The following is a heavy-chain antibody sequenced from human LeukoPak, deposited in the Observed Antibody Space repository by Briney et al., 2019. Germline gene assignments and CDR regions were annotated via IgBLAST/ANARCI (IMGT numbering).Heavy chain of an antibody. CDR3: AREDNPLWFDP. CDR2: INQDGGQK. Sequence: PGGSLRLSCAASGFTFSIYWMSWVRQAAGKGLEWVANINQDGGQKYYVDSVKGRFTISRDNSNSTLHLQMNSLRPDDSALYYCAREDNPLWFDPWGQGTLVTVSS. J-gene: IGHJ5*02. V-gene: IGHV3-7*01. CDR1: GFTFSIYW. D-gene: IGHD1-1*01.